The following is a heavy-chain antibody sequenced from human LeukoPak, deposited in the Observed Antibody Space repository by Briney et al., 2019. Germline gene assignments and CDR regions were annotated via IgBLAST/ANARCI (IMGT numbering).Heavy chain of an antibody. CDR2: IYYSGST. CDR3: ARVKRYSGYDFPFDY. CDR1: GGSISSGDYY. J-gene: IGHJ4*02. D-gene: IGHD5-12*01. Sequence: SQTLSLTCTVSGGSISSGDYYWSWIRQPPGKGLEWIGHIYYSGSTYYNPSLKSRVTISVDTSKNQFSLKLSSVTAADTAAYYCARVKRYSGYDFPFDYWGQGTLVTVSS. V-gene: IGHV4-30-4*01.